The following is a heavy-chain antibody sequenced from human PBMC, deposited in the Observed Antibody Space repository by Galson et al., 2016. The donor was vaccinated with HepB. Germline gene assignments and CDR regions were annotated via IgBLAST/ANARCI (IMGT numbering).Heavy chain of an antibody. Sequence: SLRLSCAAPGFSFSSYAMSWVRQAPGKGLEWVSGITSGGTTYYADSVKGRFTISRDNSKNILYLQMKSLRDEDTAVYYCAKRPYSYGWHYGMDVWGQRTTGTVSS. D-gene: IGHD5-18*01. CDR2: ITSGGTT. V-gene: IGHV3-23*01. J-gene: IGHJ6*02. CDR1: GFSFSSYA. CDR3: AKRPYSYGWHYGMDV.